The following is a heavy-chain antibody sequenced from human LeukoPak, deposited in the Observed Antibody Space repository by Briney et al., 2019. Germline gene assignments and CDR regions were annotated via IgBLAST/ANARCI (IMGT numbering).Heavy chain of an antibody. V-gene: IGHV3-23*01. CDR3: AKDSRSPWELLLKDAFDI. J-gene: IGHJ3*02. CDR1: GFTFSSYA. Sequence: ESGGSLRLSCAASGFTFSSYAMSWVRQAPGKGLEWVSAISGSGGSTYYADSVKGRFTISRDNSKNTLYLQMNSLRAEDTAVYYCAKDSRSPWELLLKDAFDIWGQGTMVTVSS. D-gene: IGHD1-26*01. CDR2: ISGSGGST.